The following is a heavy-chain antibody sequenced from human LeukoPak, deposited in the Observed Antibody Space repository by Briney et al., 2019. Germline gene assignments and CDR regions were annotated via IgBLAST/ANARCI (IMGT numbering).Heavy chain of an antibody. Sequence: GGSLRLSCAASGFTVSSNYMSWVRQAPGKGLEWVSVMSGSGGTTYYADSVKGRFTISRDNSKNTLYLQMNSLRAEDTAVYYCAKDGIAVAGINYFDYWGQGTLVTVSS. CDR3: AKDGIAVAGINYFDY. CDR1: GFTVSSNY. V-gene: IGHV3-23*01. D-gene: IGHD6-19*01. J-gene: IGHJ4*02. CDR2: MSGSGGTT.